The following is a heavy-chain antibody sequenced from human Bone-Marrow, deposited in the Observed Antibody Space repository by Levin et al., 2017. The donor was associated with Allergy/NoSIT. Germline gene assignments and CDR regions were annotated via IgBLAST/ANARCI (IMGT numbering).Heavy chain of an antibody. D-gene: IGHD3-3*01. Sequence: GGSLRLSCAASGFTVSSNYMSWVRQAPGKGLEWVSVIYSGGGTYYADSVKGRFTISRDNSKNTLYLQMSSLRTEDTAVYYCVRDKNTMTPGFHYYYYMDVWGKGTAVTVSS. V-gene: IGHV3-53*01. CDR2: IYSGGGT. CDR3: VRDKNTMTPGFHYYYYMDV. J-gene: IGHJ6*03. CDR1: GFTVSSNY.